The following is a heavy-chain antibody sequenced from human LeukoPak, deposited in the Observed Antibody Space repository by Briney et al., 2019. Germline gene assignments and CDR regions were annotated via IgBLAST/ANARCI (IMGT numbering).Heavy chain of an antibody. CDR3: ARTLTTVTTGYFDY. V-gene: IGHV4-30-4*07. J-gene: IGHJ4*02. CDR1: GGSISSGGYS. D-gene: IGHD4-17*01. CDR2: IYYSGST. Sequence: SETLSLTCAVSGGSISSGGYSWSWIRQPPGKGLEWIGYIYYSGSTYYNPSLKSRVTISVDTSKNRFSLKLSSVTAADTAVYYCARTLTTVTTGYFDYWGQGTLVTVSS.